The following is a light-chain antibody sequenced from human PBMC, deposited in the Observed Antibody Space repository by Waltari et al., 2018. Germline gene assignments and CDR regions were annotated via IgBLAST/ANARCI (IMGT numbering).Light chain of an antibody. CDR1: QSVGTC. Sequence: EILMTQSPVTLAVSPGERATLSCRASQSVGTCLAWYQQKGGQAPRLLIFGSSTRATGIPARFSGSGSGTEFTLTINNLQSEDFAVYFCQQYNRWPPLSFGGGTKVEMK. CDR2: GSS. J-gene: IGKJ4*01. CDR3: QQYNRWPPLS. V-gene: IGKV3D-15*01.